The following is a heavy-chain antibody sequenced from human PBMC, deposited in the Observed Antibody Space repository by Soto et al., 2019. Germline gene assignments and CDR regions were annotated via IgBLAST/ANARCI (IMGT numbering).Heavy chain of an antibody. D-gene: IGHD6-13*01. V-gene: IGHV3-11*01. CDR2: ISSSGNSM. Sequence: QVQLVESEGGLVMPGESLRLSCAASGFTFSDNYMSWIRQAPGKGLEWVSYISSSGNSMYYADSVKGRFTVSRDNAENSLCLQMNSLRAEDTAVYYCARRAASGRHFDHWGQGTLVSVSS. CDR1: GFTFSDNY. J-gene: IGHJ4*02. CDR3: ARRAASGRHFDH.